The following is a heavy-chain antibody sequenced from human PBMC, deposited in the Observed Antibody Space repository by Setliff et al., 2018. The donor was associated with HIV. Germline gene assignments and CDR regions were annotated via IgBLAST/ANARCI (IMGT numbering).Heavy chain of an antibody. J-gene: IGHJ4*02. Sequence: ASVKVSCKASGYTFTSCFMHWVRQAPGQGLEYMGIINPSDGTTDYTQKFQDRVTMTSDTSTSTVYXELRSLRSEDTAIYYCVKEYHTTATDTRVANYFXYWGQGTXXXVSS. CDR1: GYTFTSCF. CDR3: VKEYHTTATDTRVANYFXY. V-gene: IGHV1-46*01. D-gene: IGHD6-13*01. CDR2: INPSDGTT.